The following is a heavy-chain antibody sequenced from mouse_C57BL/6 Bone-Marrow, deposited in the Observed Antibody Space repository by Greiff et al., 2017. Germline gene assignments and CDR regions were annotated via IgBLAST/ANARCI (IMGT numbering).Heavy chain of an antibody. Sequence: QVQLQQPGTELVKPGASVKLSCKASGYTFTSYWMHWVKQRPGQGLEWIGNINPSNGGTNYNAKFKSKATLTVDKSSSTAYMQLSSLTSEDSAVYYCARGVYYDSSRWDYFDYWGQGTTLTVS. CDR2: INPSNGGT. CDR1: GYTFTSYW. CDR3: ARGVYYDSSRWDYFDY. J-gene: IGHJ2*01. D-gene: IGHD1-1*01. V-gene: IGHV1-53*01.